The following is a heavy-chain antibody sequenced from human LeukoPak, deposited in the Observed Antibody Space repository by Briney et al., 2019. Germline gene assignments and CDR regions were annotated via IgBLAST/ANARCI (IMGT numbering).Heavy chain of an antibody. Sequence: PGGSLRLSCTASGFLFSSYSMNWVRQAPGTGLEWLSYISSSSTIYYADSVKGRSTISRDNAKNSLCLQMNSLRDEDTAVYYCARELIAVAGTLWGQGTLVTVSS. V-gene: IGHV3-48*02. CDR3: ARELIAVAGTL. J-gene: IGHJ4*02. D-gene: IGHD6-19*01. CDR2: ISSSSTI. CDR1: GFLFSSYS.